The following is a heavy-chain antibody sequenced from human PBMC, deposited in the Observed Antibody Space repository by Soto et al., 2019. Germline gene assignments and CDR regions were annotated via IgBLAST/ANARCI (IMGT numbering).Heavy chain of an antibody. CDR1: GFTFSSYG. Sequence: QVQLVESGGGVVQPGRSLRLSCAASGFTFSSYGMHWVRQAPGKGLEWVAVIWYDGSNKYYADSVKGRFTISRDNSKNTRYLQMNSLRAEDTAVYYCARDQCSNYGLPHYCGMDVWGKGTTVTVSS. V-gene: IGHV3-33*01. J-gene: IGHJ6*04. CDR3: ARDQCSNYGLPHYCGMDV. CDR2: IWYDGSNK. D-gene: IGHD4-4*01.